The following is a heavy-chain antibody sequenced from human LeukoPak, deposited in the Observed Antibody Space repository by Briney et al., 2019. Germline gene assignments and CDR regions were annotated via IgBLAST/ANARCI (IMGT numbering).Heavy chain of an antibody. CDR3: ARQIMTTYLFDY. V-gene: IGHV4-61*02. CDR2: IYTSGST. CDR1: GGSISSGSYY. Sequence: SETLSLTCTVSGGSISSGSYYWSWIRQPAGKGLEWIGRIYTSGSTNYNPSLKSRVTISVDRSKNQFSLKLSSVTAADTAVYYCARQIMTTYLFDYWGQGTLVTVSS. J-gene: IGHJ4*02. D-gene: IGHD4-11*01.